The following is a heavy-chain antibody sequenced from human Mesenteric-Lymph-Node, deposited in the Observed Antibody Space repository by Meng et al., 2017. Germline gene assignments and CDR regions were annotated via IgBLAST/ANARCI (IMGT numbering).Heavy chain of an antibody. V-gene: IGHV3-53*02. D-gene: IGHD3-16*01. CDR3: ARDRGQGGFFDY. Sequence: EVQLVATGGGLVQPGGSLSLSCAASGFTVSTNYMNWVRQAPGKGLKWVSVINADGGTYYADSVKGRFTISRDTSKNTLYLQMNSLRAEDTAVYYCARDRGQGGFFDYWGQGSLVTVSS. CDR1: GFTVSTNY. J-gene: IGHJ4*02. CDR2: INADGGT.